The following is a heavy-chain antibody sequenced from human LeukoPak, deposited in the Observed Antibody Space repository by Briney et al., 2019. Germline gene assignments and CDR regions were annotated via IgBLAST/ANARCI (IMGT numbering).Heavy chain of an antibody. Sequence: TGGSLRLSCAASGFTVSSNYMSWVRQAPGKGLEWVSVIYSGGSTYYADSVKGRFTISRDNSKNTVHLQMNSLRADDTAMYYCTKRSDFGDFDYWGQGTLVTVSS. CDR3: TKRSDFGDFDY. CDR2: IYSGGST. J-gene: IGHJ4*02. D-gene: IGHD4-17*01. CDR1: GFTVSSNY. V-gene: IGHV3-53*01.